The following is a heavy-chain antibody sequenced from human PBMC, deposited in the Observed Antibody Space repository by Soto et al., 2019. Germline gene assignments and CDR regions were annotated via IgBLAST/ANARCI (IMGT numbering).Heavy chain of an antibody. D-gene: IGHD4-4*01. CDR3: AGDPDSHYNDSHASSYP. J-gene: IGHJ5*02. CDR1: GGTFSTYT. CDR2: IIPIIGII. V-gene: IGHV1-69*04. Sequence: SVKVSCKASGGTFSTYTITWVRPAPGQGLEWMGRIIPIIGIINYAQKFQGRVTISADKFTGTAYMELTGLRSDDTAVYYCAGDPDSHYNDSHASSYPWGQGTLVTVSS.